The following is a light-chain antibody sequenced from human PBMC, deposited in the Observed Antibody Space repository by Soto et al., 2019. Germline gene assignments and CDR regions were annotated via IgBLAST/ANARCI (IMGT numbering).Light chain of an antibody. CDR1: QRINSW. V-gene: IGKV1-5*01. J-gene: IGKJ1*01. Sequence: DIPMTQSPSTLSASVGDRVTITCRASQRINSWLAWFQQKPGKAPKVLIYDASTLETGVPSRFSGSGFGTEFTLTISSLQPDDFATYYCQQYNSYSWTFGQGTKVEI. CDR3: QQYNSYSWT. CDR2: DAS.